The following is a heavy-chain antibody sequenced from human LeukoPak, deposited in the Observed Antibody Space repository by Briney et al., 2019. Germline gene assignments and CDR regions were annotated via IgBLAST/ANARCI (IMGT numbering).Heavy chain of an antibody. Sequence: SETLSLTCTVSGGSISSYYFSWIRQSAGKGLDWIGRIYPSGTIKYNPSLATRVTMSKDTSTNQLSLQLTSVTAAGTAVYNCARDTYSSGSSHYYSYMAIWGKGT. CDR2: IYPSGTI. V-gene: IGHV4-4*07. D-gene: IGHD3-10*01. J-gene: IGHJ6*03. CDR1: GGSISSYY. CDR3: ARDTYSSGSSHYYSYMAI.